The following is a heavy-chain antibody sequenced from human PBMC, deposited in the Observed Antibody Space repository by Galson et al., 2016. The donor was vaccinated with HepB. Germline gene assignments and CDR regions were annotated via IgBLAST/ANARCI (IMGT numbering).Heavy chain of an antibody. J-gene: IGHJ4*02. CDR1: GASISDTTDY. CDR3: ARLSVAVSGLDC. CDR2: IYYSGST. Sequence: SETLSLTCTVSGASISDTTDYWGWIRQPPGEGLEWIGNIYYSGSTYYNPSPKSRVSIRVDTAKNQISLRLNSVTAADTAVYYCARLSVAVSGLDCWGQGTLVTVSS. D-gene: IGHD6-19*01. V-gene: IGHV4-39*01.